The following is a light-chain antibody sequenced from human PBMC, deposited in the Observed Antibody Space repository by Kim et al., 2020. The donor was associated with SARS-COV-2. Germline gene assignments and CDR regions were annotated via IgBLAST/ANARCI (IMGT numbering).Light chain of an antibody. CDR1: QTVGRNY. V-gene: IGKV3-20*01. J-gene: IGKJ5*01. CDR3: QQYASAPNT. CDR2: GAS. Sequence: ENVLTQSPGTLSLSPGERATLSCRASQTVGRNYLAWYQQKPGQAPRLLIHGASTRATGIPDRVSGSGSGTDFSLTISRLEPEDFTVYYCQQYASAPNTFGQGTRLEIK.